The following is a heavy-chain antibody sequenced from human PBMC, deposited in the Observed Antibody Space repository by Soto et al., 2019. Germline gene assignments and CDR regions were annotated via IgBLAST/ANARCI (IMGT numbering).Heavy chain of an antibody. D-gene: IGHD6-13*01. CDR3: ARKASIAAAGTLDYYYYYGMDV. CDR1: GGSISSYY. Sequence: PSETLSLTCTVSGGSISSYYWSWIRQPPGKGLEWIGYIYYSGSTNYNPSLKSRVTISVDTSKNQFSLKLSSVTAADTAVYYCARKASIAAAGTLDYYYYYGMDVWGQGNTVTVSS. V-gene: IGHV4-59*01. CDR2: IYYSGST. J-gene: IGHJ6*02.